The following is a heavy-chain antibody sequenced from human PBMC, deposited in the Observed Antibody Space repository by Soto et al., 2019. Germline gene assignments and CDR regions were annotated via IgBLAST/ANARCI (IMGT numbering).Heavy chain of an antibody. CDR3: GRWWGTIGAYDS. CDR1: GHISGSDSG. J-gene: IGHJ5*01. D-gene: IGHD3-16*01. V-gene: IGHV3-33*01. Sequence: QVQLVESGGGVVQPGRSLRLSCAASGHISGSDSGMHWVRQAPGKRLEWVAVISYEGSLQYYADAVKGRFTISRDNSKNMVCLQMDSLRAEDTAIYFCGRWWGTIGAYDSWGQGTLVIVSP. CDR2: ISYEGSLQ.